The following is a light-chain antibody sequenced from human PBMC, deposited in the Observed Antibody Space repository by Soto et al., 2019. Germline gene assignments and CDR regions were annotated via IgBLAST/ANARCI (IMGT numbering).Light chain of an antibody. Sequence: EIVLTQSPGTLSLSPGERATLSCRASQSVSSSYLAWYQQKPDQAPRLLIYGASSRATGIPDRFSGSGSGKDFTLTISRLEPEDFAVYYCQQYGSSQSFGQGTKVEIK. J-gene: IGKJ1*01. CDR2: GAS. V-gene: IGKV3-20*01. CDR3: QQYGSSQS. CDR1: QSVSSSY.